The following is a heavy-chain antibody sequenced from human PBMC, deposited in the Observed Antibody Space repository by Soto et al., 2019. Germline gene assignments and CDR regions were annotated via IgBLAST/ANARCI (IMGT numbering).Heavy chain of an antibody. CDR2: ISYDGSNK. D-gene: IGHD3-3*01. V-gene: IGHV3-30*03. J-gene: IGHJ4*02. CDR3: VSRITIFGVVTDY. CDR1: GFTFSSYG. Sequence: GGSLRLSCAASGFTFSSYGMHWFRQAPGKGLEWVAVISYDGSNKYYADSVKGRFTISRDNSKNTLYLQMNSLRAEDTAVYYCVSRITIFGVVTDYWGQGTLVTVSS.